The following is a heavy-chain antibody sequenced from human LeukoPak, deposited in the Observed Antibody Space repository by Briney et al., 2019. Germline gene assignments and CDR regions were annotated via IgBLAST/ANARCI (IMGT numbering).Heavy chain of an antibody. V-gene: IGHV3-23*01. J-gene: IGHJ5*02. D-gene: IGHD4-23*01. CDR1: GFTFDDYA. Sequence: GGSLRLSCAASGFTFDDYAMSWVRQAPGKGLEWVSAISGSGGSTYYADSVKGRFTISRDNSKNTLYLQMNSLRAEDTAVYYCAKDPTVVTDNWFDPWGQGTLVTVSS. CDR3: AKDPTVVTDNWFDP. CDR2: ISGSGGST.